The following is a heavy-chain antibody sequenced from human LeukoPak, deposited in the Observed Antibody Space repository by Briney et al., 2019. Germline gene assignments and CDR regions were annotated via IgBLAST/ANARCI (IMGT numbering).Heavy chain of an antibody. CDR3: ARYYYDSSGDYYDY. D-gene: IGHD3-22*01. CDR1: GFTFSSYA. Sequence: PGGSLRLSCAASGFTFSSYAMHWVRQAPGKGLEYVSAISSNGGSTYYANSVKGRFTISRDNSKNTLYLQMGSLRAEDMAVYYCARYYYDSSGDYYDYWGQGTLVTVSS. J-gene: IGHJ4*02. CDR2: ISSNGGST. V-gene: IGHV3-64*01.